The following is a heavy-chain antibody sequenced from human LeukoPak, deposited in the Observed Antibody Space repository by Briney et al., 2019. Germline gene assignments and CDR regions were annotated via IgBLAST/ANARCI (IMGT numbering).Heavy chain of an antibody. D-gene: IGHD3-10*01. Sequence: PSETLSLTCAVSGGSISSSNWWSWVRQPPGKGLEWIGEIYHSGSTNYNPSLKSRVTISVDKSKNQFSLKLSSVTAADTAVYYCARVWFGDFFVGMDVWGKGTTVTVSS. J-gene: IGHJ6*04. V-gene: IGHV4-4*02. CDR2: IYHSGST. CDR1: GGSISSSNW. CDR3: ARVWFGDFFVGMDV.